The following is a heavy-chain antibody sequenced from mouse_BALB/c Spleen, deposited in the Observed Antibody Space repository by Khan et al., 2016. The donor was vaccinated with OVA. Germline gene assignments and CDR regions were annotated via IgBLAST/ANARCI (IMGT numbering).Heavy chain of an antibody. CDR1: GYTFTTYW. CDR2: IDPSTGYI. D-gene: IGHD2-1*01. V-gene: IGHV1-7*01. Sequence: QVQLKESGAELAKPGASVKMSCKASGYTFTTYWMHWVKKRPGQGLEWIGYIDPSTGYIEYNQKFKDKATLTTDKSSTTAFMQLSSLTSEDSVVYYCARRGLYGIFVYWGQGTLVTVSA. J-gene: IGHJ3*01. CDR3: ARRGLYGIFVY.